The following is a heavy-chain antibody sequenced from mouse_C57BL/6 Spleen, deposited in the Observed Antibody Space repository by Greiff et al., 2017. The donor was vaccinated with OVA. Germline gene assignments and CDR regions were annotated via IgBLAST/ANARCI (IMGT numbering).Heavy chain of an antibody. D-gene: IGHD1-1*01. CDR3: TRGGGGSSRHWYFDV. J-gene: IGHJ1*03. Sequence: EVQRVESGEGLVKPGGSLKLSCAASGFTFSSYAMSWVRQTPEKRLEWVAYISSGGDYIYYADTVKGRFTISRDNARNTLYLQMSSLKSEDTAMYYCTRGGGGSSRHWYFDVWGTGTTVTVSS. CDR1: GFTFSSYA. CDR2: ISSGGDYI. V-gene: IGHV5-9-1*02.